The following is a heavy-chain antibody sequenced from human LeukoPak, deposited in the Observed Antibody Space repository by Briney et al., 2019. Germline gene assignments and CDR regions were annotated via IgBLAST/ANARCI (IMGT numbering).Heavy chain of an antibody. CDR2: IYSSGST. CDR1: GGSISGYY. J-gene: IGHJ4*02. V-gene: IGHV4-59*08. D-gene: IGHD1-26*01. Sequence: SETLSLTCTVSGGSISGYYWSWIRQPPGKAVEGIGYIYSSGSTNYNPSLKSPVTISVDPSNSQFSLRLSSVTAADTAVYHCTRHRARSGSNTAYDYWGQGTLVTVSS. CDR3: TRHRARSGSNTAYDY.